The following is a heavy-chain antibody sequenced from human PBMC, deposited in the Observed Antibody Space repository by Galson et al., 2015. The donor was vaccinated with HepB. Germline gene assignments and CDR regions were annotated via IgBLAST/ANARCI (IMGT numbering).Heavy chain of an antibody. J-gene: IGHJ5*02. CDR3: ARDGGSDYRWLDP. CDR2: IYYSGST. D-gene: IGHD1-26*01. V-gene: IGHV4-59*01. CDR1: GGSFSCSY. Sequence: ETLVLTCTVSGGSFSCSYSSWLRQPAGKGLEWVGYIYYSGSTTYNPSLKNRVTISVDTSKNQFSLKLSSVTAADTAVYYCARDGGSDYRWLDPWRQGTLVTVSS.